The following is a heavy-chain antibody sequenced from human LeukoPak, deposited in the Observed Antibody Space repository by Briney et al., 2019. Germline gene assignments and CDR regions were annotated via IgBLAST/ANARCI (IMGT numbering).Heavy chain of an antibody. CDR3: ARDLRGIQLWLMRGDY. CDR1: GYTFTGYY. Sequence: GASVKVSCKASGYTFTGYYMHWVRQAPGQGLERMRWINPNSGGTNYAQKFQGRVTMTRDTSISTAYMELSRLRSDDTAVYYCARDLRGIQLWLMRGDYWGQGTLVTVSS. V-gene: IGHV1-2*02. D-gene: IGHD5-18*01. CDR2: INPNSGGT. J-gene: IGHJ4*02.